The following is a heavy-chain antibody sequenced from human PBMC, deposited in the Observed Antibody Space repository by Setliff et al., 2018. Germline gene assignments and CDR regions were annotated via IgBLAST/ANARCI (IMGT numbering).Heavy chain of an antibody. CDR1: GFSLSTSGMC. Sequence: SGPTLVNPTQTLTLTCTFSGFSLSTSGMCVSWIRQPPGKALEWLARIDWDDDKYYSTSLKTRLTISKDTSKNQVVLTMTNMDPVDTATYYCARILEYCSSTSCYTLDYWGQRTLVTVS. CDR2: IDWDDDK. J-gene: IGHJ4*02. CDR3: ARILEYCSSTSCYTLDY. D-gene: IGHD2-2*02. V-gene: IGHV2-70*11.